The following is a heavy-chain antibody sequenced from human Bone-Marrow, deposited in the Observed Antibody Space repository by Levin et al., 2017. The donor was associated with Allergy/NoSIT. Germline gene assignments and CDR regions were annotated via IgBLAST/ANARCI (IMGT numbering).Heavy chain of an antibody. D-gene: IGHD3-16*01. Sequence: AGGSLRLSCAASEFAVSPYGLHWVRQTPDKGLEWVALISYDGSNIYYADSVEGRFTISRDNFNNTLFLQMNSLRTEDTAIYYCARHSGGTTALRRYWHFDLWGRGTLVIVSS. CDR3: ARHSGGTTALRRYWHFDL. CDR1: EFAVSPYG. V-gene: IGHV3-30*03. J-gene: IGHJ2*01. CDR2: ISYDGSNI.